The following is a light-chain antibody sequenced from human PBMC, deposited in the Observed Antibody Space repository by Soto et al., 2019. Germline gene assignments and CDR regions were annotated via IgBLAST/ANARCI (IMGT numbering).Light chain of an antibody. CDR1: QGISSW. J-gene: IGKJ4*01. Sequence: DIQVTQSPSSVSASVGARVTITCRASQGISSWLAWYQQKPGKAPKLLIHAASSLQSGVPSRFSGSGSGTDFTLTISSLQPEDFAIYYCQQSFSIHALTFGGGTKVDIK. CDR2: AAS. V-gene: IGKV1-12*01. CDR3: QQSFSIHALT.